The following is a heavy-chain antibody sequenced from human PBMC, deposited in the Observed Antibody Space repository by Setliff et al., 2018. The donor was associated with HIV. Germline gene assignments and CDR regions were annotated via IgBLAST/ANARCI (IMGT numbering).Heavy chain of an antibody. CDR2: INPRSGGT. J-gene: IGHJ6*02. D-gene: IGHD3-10*01. CDR3: ARGGYYSGSGMNYHYYGLDV. CDR1: GYSFTDHY. V-gene: IGHV1-2*02. Sequence: ASVKVSCKASGYSFTDHYMHWVRQAPGQGLEWMGWINPRSGGTNYAQKFQGTVTMTRDTSINTAYMEMSRLRSDDTAVYYCARGGYYSGSGMNYHYYGLDVWGQGTTVTVSS.